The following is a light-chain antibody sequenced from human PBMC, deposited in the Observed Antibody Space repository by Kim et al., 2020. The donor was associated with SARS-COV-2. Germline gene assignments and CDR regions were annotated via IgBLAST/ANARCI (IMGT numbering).Light chain of an antibody. V-gene: IGLV2-11*01. CDR3: CSYAGSYTLV. CDR2: DVS. Sequence: GQSVTISCTGTSNNVSGYNYVSWYQQHPGKAPKLMIYDVSKRPSGVPDRFSGSKSGNTASLTISGLQAEDEADYYCCSYAGSYTLVFGGGTQLTVL. CDR1: SNNVSGYNY. J-gene: IGLJ3*02.